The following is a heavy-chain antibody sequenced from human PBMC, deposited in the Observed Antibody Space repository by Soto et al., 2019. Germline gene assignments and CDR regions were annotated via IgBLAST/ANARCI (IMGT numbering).Heavy chain of an antibody. D-gene: IGHD4-17*01. CDR2: ISYDGSNK. V-gene: IGHV3-30-3*01. CDR3: ARDPPLAVTYYYYGMYV. CDR1: GFIFRDWF. J-gene: IGHJ6*02. Sequence: GGSLRLSCAASGFIFRDWFMSWIRQAPGKGLEWVAVISYDGSNKFYADSVKGRFTISRDNSKNTLYLQMNSLRAEDTAVYYCARDPPLAVTYYYYGMYVWGQGTTVTVSS.